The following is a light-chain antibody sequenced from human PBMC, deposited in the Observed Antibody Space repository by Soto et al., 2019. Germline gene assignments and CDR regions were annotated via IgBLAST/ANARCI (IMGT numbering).Light chain of an antibody. CDR1: QTIGNK. Sequence: EIVLAQSPATLSVSPGERVTLSCRATQTIGNKLAWYLQRPGQAPRLLIYGASSRATGIPDRFSGSGSGTDFTLTISSLEPEDFAVYYCQQRNIWPPVTFGQGTRLEIK. CDR2: GAS. J-gene: IGKJ5*01. CDR3: QQRNIWPPVT. V-gene: IGKV3-11*01.